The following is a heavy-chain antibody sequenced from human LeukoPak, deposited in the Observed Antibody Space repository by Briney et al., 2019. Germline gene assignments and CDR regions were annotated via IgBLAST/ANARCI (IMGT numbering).Heavy chain of an antibody. CDR2: ISYDGSNK. V-gene: IGHV3-30*18. J-gene: IGHJ4*02. D-gene: IGHD5-24*01. CDR1: GFTFSSYG. CDR3: AKQRRDGYNTNYYFDD. Sequence: PGRSLRLSCAASGFTFSSYGMHWVRQAPGKGLEWVAVISYDGSNKYYADSVKGRFTISRDNSKNTLYLQLNSLRAEDTAVYYCAKQRRDGYNTNYYFDDWGQGTLVTVSS.